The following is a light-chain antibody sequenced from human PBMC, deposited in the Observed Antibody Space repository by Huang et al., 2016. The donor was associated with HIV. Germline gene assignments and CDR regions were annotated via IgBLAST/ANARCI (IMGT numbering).Light chain of an antibody. CDR3: QQYDSSPTT. CDR2: GAS. Sequence: EIVLTQSPGTLSLSPGERATLSCRASEDINNNYLAWYQQKPGQAPSLLIYGASRRATGVPDRFSGSGSGAEFTLTISRLEPEDCAVFYCQQYDSSPTTFGQGTKLEIK. CDR1: EDINNNY. J-gene: IGKJ2*01. V-gene: IGKV3-20*01.